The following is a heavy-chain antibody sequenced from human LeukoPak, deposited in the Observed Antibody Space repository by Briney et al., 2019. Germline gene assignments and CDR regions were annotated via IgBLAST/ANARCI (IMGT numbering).Heavy chain of an antibody. CDR1: GFTFSSYE. J-gene: IGHJ4*02. D-gene: IGHD2-15*01. CDR2: ISSSGSTI. Sequence: GGSLRLSCVASGFTFSSYEMNWVRPAPGEGLGGVSYISSSGSTIYYADSVPGRFSISRDNAKNSLYLQMNSLRAEDTAVYYCASVGGGVAAVVDYWGPGTLVTVSS. V-gene: IGHV3-48*03. CDR3: ASVGGGVAAVVDY.